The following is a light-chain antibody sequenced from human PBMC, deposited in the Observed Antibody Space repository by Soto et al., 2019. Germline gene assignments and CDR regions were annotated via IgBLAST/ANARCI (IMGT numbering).Light chain of an antibody. Sequence: DIQMTQSPSSLSASVGDRITITCRASQTISTYLNWYQPKPGKAPNLLIYAASSLQSGVPSRFSGSRSGTDFTLTISSLQTDDFATYYCQQSFSAPPTFGQGNKLEIK. CDR1: QTISTY. CDR2: AAS. J-gene: IGKJ2*01. V-gene: IGKV1-39*01. CDR3: QQSFSAPPT.